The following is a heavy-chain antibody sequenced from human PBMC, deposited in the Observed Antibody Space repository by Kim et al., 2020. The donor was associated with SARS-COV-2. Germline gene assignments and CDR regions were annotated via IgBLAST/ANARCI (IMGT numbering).Heavy chain of an antibody. V-gene: IGHV3-48*03. J-gene: IGHJ5*01. CDR1: GFRFTSYS. Sequence: GGSLRLSCSTSGFRFTSYSMNWVRQAPGKRLEWLAFVSAGGDTIHYADSIQGRFTISRDSARNSVSLQMNSLSREDTAVYYCARGFLSNSFDFWGQGTLVTVSS. CDR3: ARGFLSNSFDF. CDR2: VSAGGDTI.